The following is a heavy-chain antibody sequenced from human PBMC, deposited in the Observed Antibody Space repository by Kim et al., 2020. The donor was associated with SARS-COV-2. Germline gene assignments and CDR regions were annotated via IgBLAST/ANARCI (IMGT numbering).Heavy chain of an antibody. CDR3: ARDKGSYYDSSGYYGGGHYFDY. V-gene: IGHV3-53*01. CDR2: IYSGGST. J-gene: IGHJ4*02. CDR1: GFTVSSNY. Sequence: GGSLRLSCAASGFTVSSNYMSWVRQAPGKGLEWVSVIYSGGSTYYADSVKGRFTISRDNSKNTLYLQMNSLRAEDTAVYYCARDKGSYYDSSGYYGGGHYFDYWGQGTLVTVSS. D-gene: IGHD3-22*01.